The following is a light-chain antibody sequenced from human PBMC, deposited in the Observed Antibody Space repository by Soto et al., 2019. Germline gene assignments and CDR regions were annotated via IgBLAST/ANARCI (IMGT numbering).Light chain of an antibody. Sequence: EIVMTQSPATLSVSPGERATLSCRASQSVSSNLAWYQQKPDQAPRLLIYGASTRATGIPARFSGSGSGTEFTLTNSSLQSEDFADYYCQQYNNWPPTFGQGTKLEIK. CDR3: QQYNNWPPT. V-gene: IGKV3-15*01. J-gene: IGKJ2*01. CDR2: GAS. CDR1: QSVSSN.